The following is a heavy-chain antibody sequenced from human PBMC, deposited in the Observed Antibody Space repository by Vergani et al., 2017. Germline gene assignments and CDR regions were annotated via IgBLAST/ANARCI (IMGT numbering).Heavy chain of an antibody. D-gene: IGHD6-13*01. V-gene: IGHV1-69*11. CDR3: ARGLGSSSWLSRSDAFDI. CDR1: GGTFSSYA. CDR2: IIPILGTA. J-gene: IGHJ3*02. Sequence: QVQLVQSGAEVKKPGSSVKVSCKASGGTFSSYAISWVRQAPGQGLEWMGRIIPILGTANYAKKFQGRVTITADESTGTAYMELSSLRSEDTAVYYCARGLGSSSWLSRSDAFDIWGQGTMVTVSS.